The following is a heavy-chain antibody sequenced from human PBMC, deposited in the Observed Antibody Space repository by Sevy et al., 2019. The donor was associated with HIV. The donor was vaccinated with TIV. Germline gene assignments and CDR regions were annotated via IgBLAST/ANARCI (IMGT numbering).Heavy chain of an antibody. CDR1: GFTFSSYG. CDR3: ARESWYSSGWNLDNWFDP. D-gene: IGHD6-19*01. V-gene: IGHV3-33*01. CDR2: IWHDGGNK. J-gene: IGHJ5*02. Sequence: GGSLRLSCAASGFTFSSYGMHWVRQAPGKGLEWVAVIWHDGGNKYNADSVKGRFTISRDNSKNTLYLQMNSLRAEDTAVYYCARESWYSSGWNLDNWFDPWGQGTLVTVSS.